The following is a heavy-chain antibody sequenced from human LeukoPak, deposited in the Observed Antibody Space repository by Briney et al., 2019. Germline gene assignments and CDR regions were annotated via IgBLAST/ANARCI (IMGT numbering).Heavy chain of an antibody. V-gene: IGHV1-2*02. CDR3: ATSEQWLVLDWFDP. Sequence: ASVKVSCKASGYTFIGYYMHWVRQAPGQGLEWMGWINPNSGGTNYAQKFQGRVTMTRDTSISTAYMELSRLRSDDTAVYYCATSEQWLVLDWFDPWGQGTLVTVSS. D-gene: IGHD6-19*01. CDR1: GYTFIGYY. J-gene: IGHJ5*02. CDR2: INPNSGGT.